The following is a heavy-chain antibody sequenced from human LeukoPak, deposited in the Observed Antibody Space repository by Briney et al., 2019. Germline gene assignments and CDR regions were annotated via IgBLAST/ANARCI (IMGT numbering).Heavy chain of an antibody. CDR3: APHCSSTSCPDY. CDR2: INQDGSEK. D-gene: IGHD2-2*01. Sequence: GGSLRLSCAASGFTFSNAWMSWVRQAPGKGLEWVANINQDGSEKYYVDSVKGRFTMSRDNAKNSLYLQMNSLRAEDTAVYYCAPHCSSTSCPDYWGQGTLVTVSS. J-gene: IGHJ4*02. V-gene: IGHV3-7*01. CDR1: GFTFSNAW.